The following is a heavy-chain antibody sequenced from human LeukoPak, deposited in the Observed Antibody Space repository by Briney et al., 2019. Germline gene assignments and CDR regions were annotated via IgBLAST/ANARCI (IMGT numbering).Heavy chain of an antibody. CDR1: GGSFSGYY. Sequence: PSETLSLTCAVYGGSFSGYYWSWIRQPPGKGLEWIGEINHSGSTNNNSSLKSRVTISVDTSKNQFSLKLSSVTAADTAVYYCARGEGARDGYNYEGPFYFDYWGQGTLVTVSP. D-gene: IGHD5-24*01. V-gene: IGHV4-34*01. CDR3: ARGEGARDGYNYEGPFYFDY. J-gene: IGHJ4*02. CDR2: INHSGST.